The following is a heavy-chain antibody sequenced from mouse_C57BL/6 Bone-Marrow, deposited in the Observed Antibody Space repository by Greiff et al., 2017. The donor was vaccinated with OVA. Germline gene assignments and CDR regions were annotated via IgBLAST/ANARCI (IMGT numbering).Heavy chain of an antibody. CDR1: GYTFTSYG. CDR3: ARGGDYGGGSWFAY. V-gene: IGHV1-81*01. CDR2: IYPRSGNT. J-gene: IGHJ3*01. D-gene: IGHD2-4*01. Sequence: QVQLQQSGAELARPGASVKLSCKASGYTFTSYGISWVKQRTGQGLEWIGEIYPRSGNTYYNEKFKGKATLTADKSSSTAYMELRSLTSEDSAVYFCARGGDYGGGSWFAYWGQGTLVTVSA.